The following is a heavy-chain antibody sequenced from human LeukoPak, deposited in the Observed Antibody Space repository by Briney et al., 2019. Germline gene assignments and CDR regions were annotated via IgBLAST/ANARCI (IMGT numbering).Heavy chain of an antibody. Sequence: SETLSLTCTVSGGSISSYYWSWIRQPPGKGLEWIGYIYYSGSTNYNPSLKSRVTMSVDTSKNQFSLKLPSVTAADTAVYYCASYDSSGYYYGLDYWGQGTLVTVSS. CDR2: IYYSGST. V-gene: IGHV4-59*01. D-gene: IGHD3-22*01. CDR3: ASYDSSGYYYGLDY. J-gene: IGHJ4*02. CDR1: GGSISSYY.